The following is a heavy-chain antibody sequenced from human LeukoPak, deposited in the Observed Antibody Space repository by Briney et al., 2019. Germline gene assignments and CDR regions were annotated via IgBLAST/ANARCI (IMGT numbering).Heavy chain of an antibody. V-gene: IGHV3-30*02. Sequence: GGSLRLSCVASGFTFSSYGMHWVRQAPGKGLEWVAFIRYDGSNKYYADSVKGRFTISRDNSKNTLYLQMNSLRAEDTAVYYCAKADGGSYPLDYWGQGTLVTVSS. CDR2: IRYDGSNK. CDR3: AKADGGSYPLDY. CDR1: GFTFSSYG. D-gene: IGHD1-26*01. J-gene: IGHJ4*02.